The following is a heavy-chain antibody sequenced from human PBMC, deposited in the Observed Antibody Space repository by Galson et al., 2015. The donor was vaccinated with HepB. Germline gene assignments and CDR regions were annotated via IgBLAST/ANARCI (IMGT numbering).Heavy chain of an antibody. J-gene: IGHJ4*02. D-gene: IGHD3-9*01. CDR1: GFTFSSYG. CDR2: ISYDGSNK. V-gene: IGHV3-30*18. CDR3: AKTLAGSPLRYFDWLPPLDY. Sequence: SLRLSCAASGFTFSSYGMHWVRQAPGKGLEWVAVISYDGSNKYYADSVKGRFTISRDNSKNTLYLQMNSLRAEDTAVYYCAKTLAGSPLRYFDWLPPLDYWGQGTLVTVSS.